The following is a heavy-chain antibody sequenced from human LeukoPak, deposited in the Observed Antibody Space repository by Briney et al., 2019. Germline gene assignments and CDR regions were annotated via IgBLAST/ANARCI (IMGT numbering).Heavy chain of an antibody. D-gene: IGHD2-15*01. V-gene: IGHV3-33*01. Sequence: PGGSLRLSCAASGFTFSSYGMHWVRQAPGKGLEWVAVIWYDGSNKYYADSVKGRFTISRDNSKNTLYLQMNSLRAEDTAVYYCARDGGYCSGGSCRRVPFDYWGQGTLVTVSS. CDR1: GFTFSSYG. J-gene: IGHJ4*02. CDR3: ARDGGYCSGGSCRRVPFDY. CDR2: IWYDGSNK.